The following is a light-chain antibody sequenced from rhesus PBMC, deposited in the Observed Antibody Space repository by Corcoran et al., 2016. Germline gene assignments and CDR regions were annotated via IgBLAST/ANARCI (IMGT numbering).Light chain of an antibody. CDR2: EAS. V-gene: IGKV1-25*01. Sequence: DIQMTQSPSSLSASVGDRVTITCRASQGIINDLAWYQQKPGETPKLLIYEASSLQSGIPSRFSGSGSGTDFTLTLSSLQSEDFATYYCQHYYRTPRTFGQGTKVEIK. CDR1: QGIIND. CDR3: QHYYRTPRT. J-gene: IGKJ1*01.